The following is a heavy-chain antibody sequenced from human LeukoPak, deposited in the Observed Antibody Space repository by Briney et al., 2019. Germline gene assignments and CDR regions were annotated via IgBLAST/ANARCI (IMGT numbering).Heavy chain of an antibody. J-gene: IGHJ2*01. D-gene: IGHD3-10*01. V-gene: IGHV3-23*01. CDR3: ARYYREYGSGSYYPYWYFDL. Sequence: GGSLRLSCAASGFTFSSYAMSWVRQAPGKGLEWVSAISGSGGSTYYADSVKGRFTISRDNSKNTLYLQMNSLRAEDTAVYYCARYYREYGSGSYYPYWYFDLWGRGTLVTVSS. CDR1: GFTFSSYA. CDR2: ISGSGGST.